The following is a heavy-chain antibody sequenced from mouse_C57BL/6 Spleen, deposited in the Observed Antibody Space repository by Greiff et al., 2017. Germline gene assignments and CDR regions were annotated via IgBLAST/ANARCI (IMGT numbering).Heavy chain of an antibody. D-gene: IGHD2-5*01. CDR2: ISSGGDYI. Sequence: EVNLVESGEGLVKPGGSLKLSCAASGFTFSSYAMSWVRQTPEKRLEWVAYISSGGDYIYYADTVKGRFTISRDNARNTLYLQMSSLKSEDTAMYYCTRGYSNYAFDYWGQGTTLTVSS. J-gene: IGHJ2*01. CDR1: GFTFSSYA. V-gene: IGHV5-9-1*02. CDR3: TRGYSNYAFDY.